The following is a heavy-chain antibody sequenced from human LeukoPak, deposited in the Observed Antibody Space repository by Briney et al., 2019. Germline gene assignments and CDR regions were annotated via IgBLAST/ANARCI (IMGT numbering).Heavy chain of an antibody. CDR3: ARDYDSSGYDSEYFQH. CDR1: GFTFSDYY. V-gene: IGHV3-11*04. CDR2: ISSSGSTI. D-gene: IGHD3-22*01. Sequence: GGSLRLSCAASGFTFSDYYMSWIRQAPGKGLEWVSYISSSGSTIYYADSVKGRFTISRDNAKNSLYLQMNSLRAEDTAVYYCARDYDSSGYDSEYFQHWGQGTLVTVSS. J-gene: IGHJ1*01.